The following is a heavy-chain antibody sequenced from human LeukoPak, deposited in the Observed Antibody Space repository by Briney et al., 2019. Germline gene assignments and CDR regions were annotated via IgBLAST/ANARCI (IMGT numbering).Heavy chain of an antibody. CDR1: GFPFSSYA. J-gene: IGHJ6*02. D-gene: IGHD2-15*01. CDR2: ISDSGGST. CDR3: VRGYSFGPYGMDV. V-gene: IGHV3-64D*09. Sequence: GGSLRLSCSASGFPFSSYAMHWVRQAPGKGLEYVSAISDSGGSTYYADSVKGRFTISRDNSKNTPYLQMTSLRAEDTAVYFCVRGYSFGPYGMDVWGQGTTVTVSS.